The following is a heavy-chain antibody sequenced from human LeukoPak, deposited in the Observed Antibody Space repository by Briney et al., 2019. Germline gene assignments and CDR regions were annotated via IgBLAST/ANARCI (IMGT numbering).Heavy chain of an antibody. V-gene: IGHV4-59*02. CDR1: GGSVSSDY. J-gene: IGHJ3*02. CDR2: MHSNGNS. D-gene: IGHD3-16*01. CDR3: ARGEKSGAFDI. Sequence: SETLSLTCTVSGGSVSSDYWSWIRQPPGKGLEWIGYMHSNGNSAYNPSLKSRVTMSVDTSKNQFSLKLSSVTAADTAVYYCARGEKSGAFDIWGQGTMVTVSS.